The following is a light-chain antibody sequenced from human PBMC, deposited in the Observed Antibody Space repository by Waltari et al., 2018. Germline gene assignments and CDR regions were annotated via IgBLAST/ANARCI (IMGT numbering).Light chain of an antibody. J-gene: IGKJ2*01. CDR1: QSVGSSF. Sequence: EIVFTQSPGTLSLSPGERAPLSCRASQSVGSSFLAWYQQKPGQAPRLLIYSASTRATGIPDRFSGSGSGTDFTLTISRLEPEDFAVYYCQQYGASTYTFGQGTKLEIK. CDR2: SAS. CDR3: QQYGASTYT. V-gene: IGKV3-20*01.